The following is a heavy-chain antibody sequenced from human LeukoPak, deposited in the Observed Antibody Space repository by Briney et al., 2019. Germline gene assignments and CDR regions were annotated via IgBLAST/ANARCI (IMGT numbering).Heavy chain of an antibody. V-gene: IGHV3-53*01. CDR1: GFIVSSNY. CDR2: IYSGGST. J-gene: IGHJ4*02. CDR3: AKSGPYCSSTSCNYFDY. Sequence: GGSLRLSCAASGFIVSSNYMSWVRQAPGKGLEWVSVIYSGGSTYYADSVKGRFTISRDNSKNALFLQMNSLRAEDTAVYYCAKSGPYCSSTSCNYFDYWGQGTLVTVSS. D-gene: IGHD2-2*01.